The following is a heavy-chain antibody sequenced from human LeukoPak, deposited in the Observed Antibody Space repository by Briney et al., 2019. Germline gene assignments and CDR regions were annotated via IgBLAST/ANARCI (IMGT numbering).Heavy chain of an antibody. CDR2: IIPIFGTA. D-gene: IGHD3-3*01. J-gene: IGHJ6*02. V-gene: IGHV1-69*13. CDR3: ARDSIGYDFWSGYYSDYYYGMDV. Sequence: SVKVSCKASGGTFSSYAISWVQQAPGQGLEWMGGIIPIFGTANYAQKFQGRVTITADESTSTAYMELSSLRSEDTAVYYCARDSIGYDFWSGYYSDYYYGMDVWGQGTTVTVSS. CDR1: GGTFSSYA.